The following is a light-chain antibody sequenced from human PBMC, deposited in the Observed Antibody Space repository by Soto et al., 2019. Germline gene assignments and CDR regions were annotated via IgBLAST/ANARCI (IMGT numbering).Light chain of an antibody. CDR2: AAS. CDR1: QSISTY. Sequence: DIQMTQSPSTLSASVGDRVTITCRASQSISTYLNWYQQKVGRAPTLLIYAASSLQSGVPSRFSGGGSGTDFTLTISSLQPEDFAMYFCQQCYSSPRTFRQGTKVEIK. CDR3: QQCYSSPRT. V-gene: IGKV1-39*01. J-gene: IGKJ1*01.